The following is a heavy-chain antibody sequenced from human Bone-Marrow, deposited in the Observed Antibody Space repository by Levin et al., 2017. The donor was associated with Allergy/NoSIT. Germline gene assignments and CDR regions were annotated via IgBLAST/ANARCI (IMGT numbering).Heavy chain of an antibody. D-gene: IGHD2-2*01. CDR2: INHSGST. CDR3: ARGPDVVVPAAMRRLAFLGNAFDI. Sequence: SETLSLTCAVYGGSFSGYYWSWIRQPPGKGLEWIGEINHSGSTNYNPSLKSRVTISVDTSKNQFSLKMSSVTAADTAVYYCARGPDVVVPAAMRRLAFLGNAFDIWGQGTMVTASS. V-gene: IGHV4-34*01. CDR1: GGSFSGYY. J-gene: IGHJ3*02.